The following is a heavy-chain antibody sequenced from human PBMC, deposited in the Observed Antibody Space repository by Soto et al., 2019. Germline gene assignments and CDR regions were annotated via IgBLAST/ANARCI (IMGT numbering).Heavy chain of an antibody. J-gene: IGHJ5*02. CDR1: GFTFSSYA. V-gene: IGHV3-23*01. CDR3: ARAPPLGYSYGYA. Sequence: PGGSLRLSCAASGFTFSSYAMSWVRQAPGKGLEWVSAISGSGGSTYYADSVKGRFTISRDNSKNTLYLQTNSLRAEDTAVYYCARAPPLGYSYGYAWGQGTLVTVSS. CDR2: ISGSGGST. D-gene: IGHD5-18*01.